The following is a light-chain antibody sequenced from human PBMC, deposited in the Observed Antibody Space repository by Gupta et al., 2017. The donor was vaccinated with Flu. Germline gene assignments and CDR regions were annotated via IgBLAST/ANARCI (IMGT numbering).Light chain of an antibody. CDR1: SSDVGGYNY. CDR2: EVI. V-gene: IGLV2-14*01. CDR3: SSYTSSNSLE. J-gene: IGLJ3*02. Sequence: SITSSCTGTSSDVGGYNYVSWYQHHPGKAPKLMIYEVINRPSGVSNRFSGSKSGNTASLTISGLQAEDEADYYCSSYTSSNSLEFGGGTKLPVL.